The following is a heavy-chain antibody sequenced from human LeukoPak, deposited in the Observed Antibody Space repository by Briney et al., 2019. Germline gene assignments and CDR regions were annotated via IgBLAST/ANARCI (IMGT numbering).Heavy chain of an antibody. CDR1: GGSFSGYY. V-gene: IGHV4-34*01. D-gene: IGHD3-22*01. CDR2: INHSGST. Sequence: SETLSLTCAVYGGSFSGYYWSWIRQPPGKGLEWIGEINHSGSTNYNPSLKSRVTISVDTFKNQFSLKLSSVTAADTAVYYCARGPKRGPHYYDSSGYYYFDYWGQGTLVTVSS. CDR3: ARGPKRGPHYYDSSGYYYFDY. J-gene: IGHJ4*02.